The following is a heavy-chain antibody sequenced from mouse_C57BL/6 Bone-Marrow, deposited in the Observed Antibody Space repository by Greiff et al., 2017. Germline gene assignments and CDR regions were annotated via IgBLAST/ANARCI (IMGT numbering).Heavy chain of an antibody. CDR3: ARYYYGSSYAMDY. J-gene: IGHJ4*01. Sequence: VQLKQSGPGLVKPSQSLSLTCSVTGYSITSGYYWNWIRQFPGNKLEWMGYISYDGSNNYNPSLKNRISITRDTSKNQCFLKLNSVTTEDTATYYCARYYYGSSYAMDYWGQGTSVTVSS. CDR1: GYSITSGYY. D-gene: IGHD1-1*01. V-gene: IGHV3-6*01. CDR2: ISYDGSN.